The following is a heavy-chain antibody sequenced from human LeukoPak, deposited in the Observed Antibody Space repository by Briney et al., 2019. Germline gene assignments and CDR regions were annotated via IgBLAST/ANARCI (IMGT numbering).Heavy chain of an antibody. J-gene: IGHJ4*02. D-gene: IGHD4/OR15-4a*01. V-gene: IGHV1-18*01. CDR2: IXXXNGXT. CDR3: AXXXXXXXXXXXXXXXNDY. CDR1: GYTFTSYG. Sequence: GASVKVSCKTSGYTFTSYGISWVRQAPGQGLEWMGWIXXXNGXTNYAQXXXXXXTMTTDTSTSTAYMELRSLRSDDTAVYYCAXXXXXXXXXXXXXXXNDYWGQGTLXXVSS.